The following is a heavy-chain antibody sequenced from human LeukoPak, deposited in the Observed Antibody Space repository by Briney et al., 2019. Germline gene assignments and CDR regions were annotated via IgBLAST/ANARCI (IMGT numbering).Heavy chain of an antibody. CDR2: ISSSGSTI. D-gene: IGHD2-2*01. CDR3: ARLGYCSSTSCSNYYYYGMDV. CDR1: GFTFSDYY. Sequence: GGSLRLSCAASGFTFSDYYMSWIRQAPGKGLECVSYISSSGSTIYYADSVKGRFTISRDNAKNSLYLQMNSLRAEDTAVYYCARLGYCSSTSCSNYYYYGMDVWGQGTTVTVSS. J-gene: IGHJ6*02. V-gene: IGHV3-11*01.